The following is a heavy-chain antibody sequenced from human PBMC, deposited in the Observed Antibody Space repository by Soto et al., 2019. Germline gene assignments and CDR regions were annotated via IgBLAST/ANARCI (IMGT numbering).Heavy chain of an antibody. Sequence: GGSLRLSCAASGFTFSSYGMHWVRLAPGKGLEWVAVISYDGSNKYYADSVKGRFTISRDNSKNTLYLQMNSLRAEDTAVYYCAKDNGLNSGCYFGFDPWGQGTLDTVST. CDR3: AKDNGLNSGCYFGFDP. J-gene: IGHJ5*02. CDR2: ISYDGSNK. CDR1: GFTFSSYG. D-gene: IGHD1-26*01. V-gene: IGHV3-30*18.